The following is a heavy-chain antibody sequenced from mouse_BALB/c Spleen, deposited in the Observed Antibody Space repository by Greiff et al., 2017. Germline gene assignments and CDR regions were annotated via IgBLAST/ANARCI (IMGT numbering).Heavy chain of an antibody. V-gene: IGHV3-8*02. CDR3: ARGDGKGYYYAMDY. Sequence: EVQRVESGPSLVKPSQTLSLTCSVTGDSITSGYWNWIRKFPGNKLEYMGYISYSGSTYYNPSLKSRISITRDTSKNQYYLQLNSVTTEDTATYYCARGDGKGYYYAMDYWGQGTSVTVSS. CDR1: GDSITSGY. J-gene: IGHJ4*01. D-gene: IGHD2-1*01. CDR2: ISYSGST.